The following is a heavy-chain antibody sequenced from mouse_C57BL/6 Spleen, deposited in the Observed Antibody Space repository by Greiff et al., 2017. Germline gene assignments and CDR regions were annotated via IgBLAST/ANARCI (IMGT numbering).Heavy chain of an antibody. CDR2: INPGSGGT. V-gene: IGHV1-54*01. CDR3: ARSVYDYDEGFAC. D-gene: IGHD2-4*01. CDR1: GYAFTNYL. Sequence: QVQLQQSGAELVRPGTSVKVSCKASGYAFTNYLIEWVKQRPGQGLEWIGVINPGSGGTNYNEKFKGKATLTADKSSSPAYMQLSSLTSEDSAVYFCARSVYDYDEGFACWGQGTLVTVAA. J-gene: IGHJ3*01.